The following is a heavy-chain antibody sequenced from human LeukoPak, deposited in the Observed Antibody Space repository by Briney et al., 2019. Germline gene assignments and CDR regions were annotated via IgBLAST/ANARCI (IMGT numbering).Heavy chain of an antibody. Sequence: SETLSLTCAVYGGPFSGYYWSWIRQPPGKGLEWIGEINHSGSTNYNPSLKSRVTISVDTSKNQFSLKLSSVTAADTAVYYCARGRGYSYGVYGYWGQGTLVTVSS. J-gene: IGHJ4*02. CDR3: ARGRGYSYGVYGY. V-gene: IGHV4-34*01. CDR1: GGPFSGYY. CDR2: INHSGST. D-gene: IGHD5-18*01.